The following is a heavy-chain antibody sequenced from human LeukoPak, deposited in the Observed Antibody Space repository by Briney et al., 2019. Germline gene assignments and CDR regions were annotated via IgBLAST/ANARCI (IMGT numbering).Heavy chain of an antibody. J-gene: IGHJ4*02. CDR3: ARGGTYCGVDCYATNY. D-gene: IGHD2-21*02. CDR2: ISSSASST. Sequence: PGGSLRLSCAASGFTFSSYAMNWVRQAPGKGLEWVSSISSSASSTYYEDSVKGRFTISRDNAKNSLYLQMNSLRAEDTAVYYCARGGTYCGVDCYATNYWGQGTLVTVSS. V-gene: IGHV3-21*06. CDR1: GFTFSSYA.